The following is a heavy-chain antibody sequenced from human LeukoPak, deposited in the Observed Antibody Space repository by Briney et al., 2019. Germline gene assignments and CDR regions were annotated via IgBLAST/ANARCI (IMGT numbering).Heavy chain of an antibody. V-gene: IGHV4-59*08. CDR3: ARPYSSGWYGAFDI. Sequence: PSETLSLTCTVSVGSISSYYWSWIRQSPGKGLEWIGYIYYSGSSKYNPSLKSRLTISVDTSKNQFSLKLSSVTAADTAVYYCARPYSSGWYGAFDIWGQGTMVTVSS. CDR2: IYYSGSS. J-gene: IGHJ3*02. D-gene: IGHD6-19*01. CDR1: VGSISSYY.